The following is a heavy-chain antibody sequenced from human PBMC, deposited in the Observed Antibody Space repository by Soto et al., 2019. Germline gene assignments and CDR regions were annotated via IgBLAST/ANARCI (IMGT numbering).Heavy chain of an antibody. CDR3: ARGFGEKYIRYSSSWYWFDP. J-gene: IGHJ5*02. V-gene: IGHV4-34*01. CDR2: INHSGST. Sequence: SETLSLTCAVYGGSFSGYYWSWLRQPPGKGLEWIGEINHSGSTNYNPSLKSRVTISVDTSKNQFSLKLSSVTAADTAVYYCARGFGEKYIRYSSSWYWFDPWGQGTLVTVSS. CDR1: GGSFSGYY. D-gene: IGHD6-13*01.